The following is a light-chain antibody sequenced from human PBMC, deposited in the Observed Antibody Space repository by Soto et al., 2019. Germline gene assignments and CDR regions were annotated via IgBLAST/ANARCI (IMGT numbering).Light chain of an antibody. CDR1: SSNIGNKY. CDR2: DNN. J-gene: IGLJ1*01. V-gene: IGLV1-51*01. CDR3: GTWDSSLSAYV. Sequence: QSVLTQPPSVSAAPGQKVTISCSGSSSNIGNKYVSWYQQLPGTAPKLLIYDNNKRPSGIPDRVSGSKSGTSATLGITGLQTGDEADYYCGTWDSSLSAYVFGTGTKVTV.